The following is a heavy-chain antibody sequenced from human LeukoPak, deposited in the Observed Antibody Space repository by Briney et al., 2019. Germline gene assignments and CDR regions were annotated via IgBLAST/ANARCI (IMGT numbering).Heavy chain of an antibody. CDR1: GYTFTSYD. CDR3: ASSSLTAWAFDI. Sequence: ASVKVSCKASGYTFTSYDISWVRQAPGQGLEWMGWISAYNGNTNYAQKLQGRVTMTTDTSTSTAYMELRSLRSDDTAVYYCASSSLTAWAFDIWGQGTTVTVSS. J-gene: IGHJ3*02. D-gene: IGHD6-13*01. CDR2: ISAYNGNT. V-gene: IGHV1-18*01.